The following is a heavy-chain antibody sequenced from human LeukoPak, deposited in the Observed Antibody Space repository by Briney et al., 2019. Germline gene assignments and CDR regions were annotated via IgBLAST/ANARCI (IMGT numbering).Heavy chain of an antibody. J-gene: IGHJ4*02. D-gene: IGHD3-22*01. CDR3: ARAPNGYYPLDY. V-gene: IGHV4-59*11. CDR2: IYYTGST. CDR1: GGSISTHF. Sequence: SETLSLTCSVSGGSISTHFWTWIRQPPGMGLEWIGYIYYTGSTNYNPSLKSRVTISLDTSKNQFSLHLSFVTAADTAVYYCARAPNGYYPLDYWGQGTLVTVSS.